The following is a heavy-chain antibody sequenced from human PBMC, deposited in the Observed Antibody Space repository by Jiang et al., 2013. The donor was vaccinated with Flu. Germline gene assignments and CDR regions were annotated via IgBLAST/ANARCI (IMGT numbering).Heavy chain of an antibody. Sequence: TVSGGSVNRNDYYWNWIRQPPGKGLEWIGYVFDRVNTNYNPSLKSRLTMSVDTSKNQISLKLSSATAADTAVYWCARDRFGTVDAYDVWGPGTMVTVSS. D-gene: IGHD3-10*01. J-gene: IGHJ3*01. V-gene: IGHV4-61*08. CDR1: GGSVNRNDYY. CDR2: VFDRVNT. CDR3: ARDRFGTVDAYDV.